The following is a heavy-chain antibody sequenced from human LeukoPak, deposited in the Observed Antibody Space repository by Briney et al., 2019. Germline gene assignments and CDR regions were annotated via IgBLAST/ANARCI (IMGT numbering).Heavy chain of an antibody. V-gene: IGHV3-48*01. CDR2: ISSSSSTI. J-gene: IGHJ6*03. CDR1: GFTFSSYN. Sequence: PGGSLRLSCAASGFTFSSYNMNWVRQAPGKGLEWVSYISSSSSTIHYADSVKGRFTISRDNAKNLLYLQMNSLRAEDTAVYYCARASPRVREIMSFHYYYYMGVWGKGTTVTVSS. D-gene: IGHD3-10*01. CDR3: ARASPRVREIMSFHYYYYMGV.